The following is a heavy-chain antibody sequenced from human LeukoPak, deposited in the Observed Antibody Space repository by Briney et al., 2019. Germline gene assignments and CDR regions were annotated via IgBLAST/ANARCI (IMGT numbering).Heavy chain of an antibody. D-gene: IGHD4-11*01. CDR3: ARDLIYGYYSNYHTLPGDY. Sequence: ASVTVSCKASGYTFTSYYMHWVRQAPGQGLEWMGIINPSGGSTSYAQKFQGRVTMTRDMSTSTVYMELSSLRSEDTAVYYCARDLIYGYYSNYHTLPGDYWGQGTLVTVSS. CDR2: INPSGGST. J-gene: IGHJ4*02. V-gene: IGHV1-46*01. CDR1: GYTFTSYY.